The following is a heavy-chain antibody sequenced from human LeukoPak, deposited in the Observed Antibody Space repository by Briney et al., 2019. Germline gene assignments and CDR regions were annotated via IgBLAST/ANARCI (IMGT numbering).Heavy chain of an antibody. J-gene: IGHJ4*02. D-gene: IGHD6-13*01. CDR3: ARLRDSSSCWDY. CDR2: IYYSGST. Sequence: SETLSLTCTVSGGSISSSSYCWGWIRQPPGKGLEWIGSIYYSGSTYYNPSLKSRVTISVDTSKNQFSLKLSSVTAADTAVYYCARLRDSSSCWDYWGQGTLVTVSS. CDR1: GGSISSSSYC. V-gene: IGHV4-39*01.